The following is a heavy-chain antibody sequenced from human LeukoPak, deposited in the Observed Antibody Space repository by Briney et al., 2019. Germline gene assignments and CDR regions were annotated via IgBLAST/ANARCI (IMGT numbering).Heavy chain of an antibody. CDR3: ARFLMTTVTPYFDY. CDR1: GYSFTSYW. Sequence: GESLKISGKGSGYSFTSYWFGWVRQMPGKGLEWMGIIYPGDSDTRYSPSFQGQVTISADKTISTAYLQWSSLKASDTAMYYCARFLMTTVTPYFDYWGQGTLVTVSS. J-gene: IGHJ4*02. V-gene: IGHV5-51*01. D-gene: IGHD4-11*01. CDR2: IYPGDSDT.